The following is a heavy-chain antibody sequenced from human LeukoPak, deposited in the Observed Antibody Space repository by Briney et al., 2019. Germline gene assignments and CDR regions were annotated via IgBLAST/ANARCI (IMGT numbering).Heavy chain of an antibody. V-gene: IGHV4-59*08. D-gene: IGHD6-13*01. CDR1: GGSISIYY. CDR2: IYNSGST. J-gene: IGHJ5*02. CDR3: ARLRGHSSSWYDGWFDP. Sequence: PSETLSLTCSVSGGSISIYYWSWIRQPPGKGLEWIGNIYNSGSTNYNPSLKSRVTISVDTSKNQFSLKLSSVTAADTAVYYCARLRGHSSSWYDGWFDPWGQGTLVTVSS.